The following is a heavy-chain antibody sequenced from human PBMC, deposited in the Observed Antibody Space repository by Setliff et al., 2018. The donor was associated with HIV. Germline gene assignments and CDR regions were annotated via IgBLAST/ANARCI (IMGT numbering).Heavy chain of an antibody. Sequence: RASVKVSCKASGYTFSGYHMYWVRQAPGQGLEWMGRINPDSGDTKYTQKFEGRVTMTSDTSISTVYMALSSLRSDDTAVYYCARALMIIGVIRYWGQGTLVTVSS. CDR3: ARALMIIGVIRY. D-gene: IGHD3-3*01. CDR2: INPDSGDT. J-gene: IGHJ4*02. CDR1: GYTFSGYH. V-gene: IGHV1-2*06.